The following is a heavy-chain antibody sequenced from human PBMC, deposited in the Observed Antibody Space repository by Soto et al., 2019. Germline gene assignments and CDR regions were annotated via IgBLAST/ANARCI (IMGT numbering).Heavy chain of an antibody. D-gene: IGHD5-18*01. J-gene: IGHJ4*02. V-gene: IGHV1-58*01. CDR3: AAVSVSYGPSPFDY. CDR1: GFTFTSSA. CDR2: IVVGSGNT. Sequence: GASVKVSCKASGFTFTSSAVQWVRQARGQRLEWIGWIVVGSGNTNSAQKFQERVTITRDMSTSTAYMELSSLRSEDTAVYYCAAVSVSYGPSPFDYWGQGTLVTVSS.